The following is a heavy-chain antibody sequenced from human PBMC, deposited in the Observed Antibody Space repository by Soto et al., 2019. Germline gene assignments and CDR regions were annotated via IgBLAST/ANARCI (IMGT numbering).Heavy chain of an antibody. V-gene: IGHV4-4*07. CDR1: GGSISSYY. J-gene: IGHJ3*02. CDR3: ARDQGVWVDRCSGGSCSAFDI. CDR2: IYTSGST. D-gene: IGHD2-15*01. Sequence: QVQLQESGPGLVKPSETLSLTCTVSGGSISSYYWSWIRQPAGKGLEWIGRIYTSGSTNYNPSLKSRVTMSVDTSKNQFSLKLSSVTAADSAVYYCARDQGVWVDRCSGGSCSAFDIWGQGTMVTVSS.